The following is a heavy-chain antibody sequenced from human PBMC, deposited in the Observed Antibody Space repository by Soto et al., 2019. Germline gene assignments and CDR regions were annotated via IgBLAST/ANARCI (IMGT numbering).Heavy chain of an antibody. D-gene: IGHD3-16*02. V-gene: IGHV3-48*01. Sequence: GGSLRLSCAASGFTFSSYSMNWVRQAPGKGLEWVSYISSSSSTIYYADSVKGRFTISRDNAKNSLYLQMNSLRAEDTAVYYCAREAEGYDYIWGSYRYYFDYWGQGTLVTVSS. J-gene: IGHJ4*02. CDR3: AREAEGYDYIWGSYRYYFDY. CDR1: GFTFSSYS. CDR2: ISSSSSTI.